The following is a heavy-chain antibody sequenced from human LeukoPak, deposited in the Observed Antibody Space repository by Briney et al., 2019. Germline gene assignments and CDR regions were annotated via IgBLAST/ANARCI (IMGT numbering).Heavy chain of an antibody. CDR2: IYSGDTT. Sequence: GETLRLSCAASGLTVSSNYMSWVRQAPGKGLEWVSVIYSGDTTYYADSVKGRFTISRDNSENTLYLQMNSLRAEDTAVYYCARVGSSWYANIWGPGTMVTVSS. CDR1: GLTVSSNY. J-gene: IGHJ3*02. D-gene: IGHD6-13*01. CDR3: ARVGSSWYANI. V-gene: IGHV3-53*01.